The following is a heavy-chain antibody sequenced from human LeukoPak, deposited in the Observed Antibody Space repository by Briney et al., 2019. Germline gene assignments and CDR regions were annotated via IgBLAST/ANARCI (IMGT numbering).Heavy chain of an antibody. V-gene: IGHV4-39*01. CDR1: GGSISSGTYY. CDR2: IYYSGST. J-gene: IGHJ5*02. Sequence: PSETLSLTFTASGGSISSGTYYWGWIRQPPGKGLEWLGSIYYSGSTYYTPSLKSRVTISVDTSKNQFSLKLSSVTAADTAVYYCARNLTQDLGDHGRTLKTNCFDPWGQGTLVTVSS. CDR3: ARNLTQDLGDHGRTLKTNCFDP. D-gene: IGHD4-17*01.